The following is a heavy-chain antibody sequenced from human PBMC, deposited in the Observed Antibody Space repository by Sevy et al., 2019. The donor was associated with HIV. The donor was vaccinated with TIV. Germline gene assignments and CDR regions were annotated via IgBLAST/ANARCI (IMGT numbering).Heavy chain of an antibody. CDR2: IYYSGTT. Sequence: SETLSLTCTVSGASMNIYYWSWIRQPPGKGLEWIGYIYYSGTTNYNPSLKSRLTISIDTSKNQFSLKLSSVTAADTAVYYCARVGVIWSDVDNWGQGTLVTASS. CDR3: ARVGVIWSDVDN. V-gene: IGHV4-59*01. J-gene: IGHJ4*02. D-gene: IGHD3-16*02. CDR1: GASMNIYY.